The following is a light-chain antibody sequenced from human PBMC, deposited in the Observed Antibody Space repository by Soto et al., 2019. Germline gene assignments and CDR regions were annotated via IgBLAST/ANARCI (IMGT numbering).Light chain of an antibody. J-gene: IGLJ1*01. V-gene: IGLV2-14*01. CDR1: SSDVGGYNY. CDR2: EVS. CDR3: SSYRSTSPYV. Sequence: QSLLTQPPSVSGSPGQSITISCNGTSSDVGGYNYVSWYQQHPGKAPKLMIYEVSYRPSGVSNRFSGSKSGNTASLTISGLQAEDEADYFCSSYRSTSPYVFGTGTKV.